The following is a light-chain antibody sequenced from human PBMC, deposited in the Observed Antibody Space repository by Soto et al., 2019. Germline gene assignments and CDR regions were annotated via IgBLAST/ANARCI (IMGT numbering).Light chain of an antibody. CDR3: QHYNSYSEA. CDR1: QTISSW. V-gene: IGKV1-5*03. Sequence: DIQMTQSPSTLSGSVGDRVTITCRASQTISSWLAWYKQKPGKAPKLLIYKASTLKSGVPSRFSGSGSGTAFTLPISSLQPDDFATYYCQHYNSYSEAFGQGTKVELK. J-gene: IGKJ1*01. CDR2: KAS.